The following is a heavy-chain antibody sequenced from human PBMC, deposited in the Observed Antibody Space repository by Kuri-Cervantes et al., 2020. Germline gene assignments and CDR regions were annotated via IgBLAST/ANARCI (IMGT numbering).Heavy chain of an antibody. CDR3: ARSMVATPLADV. Sequence: KVSCKVSGYRFPNYWIAWVRQMPDKGLEWMGFVYPADSDTRYSPSFQGQVTISADKSISTAYLQWSSLKASDTAMYYCARSMVATPLADVWGKGTTVTVSS. J-gene: IGHJ6*04. V-gene: IGHV5-51*01. D-gene: IGHD5-12*01. CDR1: GYRFPNYW. CDR2: VYPADSDT.